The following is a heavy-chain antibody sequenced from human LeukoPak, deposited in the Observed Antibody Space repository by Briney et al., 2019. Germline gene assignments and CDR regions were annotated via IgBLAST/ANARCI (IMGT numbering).Heavy chain of an antibody. V-gene: IGHV1-2*02. CDR3: AHYFDSGAYYLT. J-gene: IGHJ3*01. CDR2: INPNSGGT. Sequence: GASVKVSCKASGYTFTGYYMHWVRQAPGQGLEWMGWINPNSGGTNYAQKFQGRVTLTRDTSIKTAYMELSGLTSDDTAVYYCAHYFDSGAYYLTWGQGTMVTVSS. CDR1: GYTFTGYY. D-gene: IGHD3-22*01.